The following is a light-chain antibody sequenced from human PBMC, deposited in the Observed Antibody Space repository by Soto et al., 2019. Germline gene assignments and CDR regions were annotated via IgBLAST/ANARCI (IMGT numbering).Light chain of an antibody. J-gene: IGLJ1*01. CDR1: SSNIGAGYD. V-gene: IGLV1-40*01. Sequence: QSVLTQPPSVSGAPGQSVTISCTGSSSNIGAGYDVHWYQQLPGRAPKLLIFGNSYRPSGVPDRFSGSKSGTSASLAITGLQAEDEADYYCQSYDSSLSGYVFGTGTKLTVL. CDR2: GNS. CDR3: QSYDSSLSGYV.